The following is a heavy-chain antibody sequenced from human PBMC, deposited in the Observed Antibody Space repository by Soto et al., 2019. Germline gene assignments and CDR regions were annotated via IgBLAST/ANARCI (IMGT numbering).Heavy chain of an antibody. CDR2: ISYDGSNK. Sequence: QVQLVESGGGVVQPGRSLRLSCAASGFTFSSYGMHWVRQAPGKGLEWVAVISYDGSNKYYADSVKGRFTISRDNSKNTLYLQMNSLRAEDTAVYYCAKGNDSSGYYPYNWFDPWGQGTLVTVSS. J-gene: IGHJ5*02. D-gene: IGHD3-22*01. V-gene: IGHV3-30*18. CDR3: AKGNDSSGYYPYNWFDP. CDR1: GFTFSSYG.